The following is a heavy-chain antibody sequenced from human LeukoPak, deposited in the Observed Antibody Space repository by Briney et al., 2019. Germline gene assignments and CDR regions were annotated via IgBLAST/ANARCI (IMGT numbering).Heavy chain of an antibody. CDR1: GGSISSSSYY. CDR3: ARLRIVGATTIDY. CDR2: IYYSGST. J-gene: IGHJ4*02. Sequence: SETLSLTCTVSGGSISSSSYYWGWIRQPPGKGLEWIGSIYYSGSTYYNPSLKSRVTISVDTSKNQFSLKLSSVPAADTAVYYCARLRIVGATTIDYWGQGTLVTVSS. D-gene: IGHD1-26*01. V-gene: IGHV4-39*01.